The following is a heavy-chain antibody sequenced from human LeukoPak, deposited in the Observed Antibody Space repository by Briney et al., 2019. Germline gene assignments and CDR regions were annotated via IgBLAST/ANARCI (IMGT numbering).Heavy chain of an antibody. J-gene: IGHJ4*02. Sequence: GGSLRLSCAASGFTFSSYSMNWIRQAPGKGLEWVSYISSSSYIYYADSVKGRFTISRDNAKNSLYLQMNSLRAEDTAVYYCARDLDYWGQGTLVTVSS. CDR1: GFTFSSYS. CDR2: ISSSSYI. CDR3: ARDLDY. V-gene: IGHV3-21*05.